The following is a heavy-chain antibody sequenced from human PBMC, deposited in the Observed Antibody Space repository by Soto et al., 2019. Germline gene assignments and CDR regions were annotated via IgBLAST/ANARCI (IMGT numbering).Heavy chain of an antibody. CDR1: GGTVSSYA. V-gene: IGHV1-69*01. CDR3: XXXXXXXXDILTGYLDY. J-gene: IGHJ4*02. Sequence: QVQLVQSGAEVKKPGSSVKVSCKASGGTVSSYAIIWVRQAPGQGLEWMGGIFPIFGTTNXAQKFQGRVTIXADEXXXXXXXXXXXXXXXXXXXXXXXXXXXXXXDILTGYLDYWGQGTLVTVSS. D-gene: IGHD3-9*01. CDR2: IFPIFGTT.